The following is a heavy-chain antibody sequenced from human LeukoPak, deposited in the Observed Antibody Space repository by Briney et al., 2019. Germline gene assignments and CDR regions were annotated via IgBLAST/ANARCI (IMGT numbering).Heavy chain of an antibody. CDR3: ARVGGSSGSYRHYYYYYMDV. V-gene: IGHV4-38-2*02. D-gene: IGHD1-26*01. Sequence: PSETLSLTCTVSSYSISSGNYWGWIRQPPGKGLEWIGSIYHSGSTYYNPSLKSRVTISVDTSKNQFSLKLSSVTAADTAVYYWARVGGSSGSYRHYYYYYMDVWGKGTTVTVSS. CDR2: IYHSGST. J-gene: IGHJ6*03. CDR1: SYSISSGNY.